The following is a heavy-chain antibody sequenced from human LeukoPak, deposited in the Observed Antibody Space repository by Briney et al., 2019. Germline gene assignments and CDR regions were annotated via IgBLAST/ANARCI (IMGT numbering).Heavy chain of an antibody. CDR2: ISSSGSTI. J-gene: IGHJ4*02. CDR3: ATLLKLRRYSGSYRRIFDY. D-gene: IGHD1-26*01. Sequence: GGSLRLSCAASGFTFSDYYMSWIRQAPGKGLEWVSYISSSGSTIYYADSVKGRFTISRDNAKNSLYLQMNSLRAEDTAVYYCATLLKLRRYSGSYRRIFDYWGQGTLVTVSS. CDR1: GFTFSDYY. V-gene: IGHV3-11*04.